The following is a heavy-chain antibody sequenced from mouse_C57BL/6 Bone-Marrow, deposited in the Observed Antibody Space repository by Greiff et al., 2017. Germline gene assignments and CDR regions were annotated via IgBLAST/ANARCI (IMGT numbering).Heavy chain of an antibody. J-gene: IGHJ4*01. Sequence: VKPGASVKLSCKASGYTFTSYWMQWVKQRPGQGLEWIGEIDPSDSYTNYNQKFKGKATLTVDTSSSTAYMQLSSLTSEDSAVYYCAREGLLRSLAMDYWGQGTSVTVSS. V-gene: IGHV1-50*01. D-gene: IGHD1-1*01. CDR3: AREGLLRSLAMDY. CDR1: GYTFTSYW. CDR2: IDPSDSYT.